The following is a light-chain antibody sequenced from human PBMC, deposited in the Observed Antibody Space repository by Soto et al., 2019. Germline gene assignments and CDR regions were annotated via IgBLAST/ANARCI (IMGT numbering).Light chain of an antibody. CDR1: QSISRY. Sequence: DIQMTQSPPSLSASVGDRVTITCRASQSISRYLNWYQQKPGKAHKXLIYAASSLQSGVPSRFSGSGSGTDVTLTISSLQPEDFGTYDCQQSYSTPITFGQGTRLEIK. CDR3: QQSYSTPIT. V-gene: IGKV1-39*01. J-gene: IGKJ5*01. CDR2: AAS.